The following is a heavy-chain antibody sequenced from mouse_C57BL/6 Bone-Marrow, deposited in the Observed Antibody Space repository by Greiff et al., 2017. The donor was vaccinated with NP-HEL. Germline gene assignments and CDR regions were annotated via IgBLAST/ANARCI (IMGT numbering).Heavy chain of an antibody. J-gene: IGHJ4*01. CDR1: GFNIKDDY. CDR2: IDPENGDT. D-gene: IGHD1-1*01. V-gene: IGHV14-4*01. CDR3: TTDYYGSSYRYYAMDD. Sequence: VQLQQSGAELVRPGASVKLSCTASGFNIKDDYMHWVKQRPEQGLEWIGWIDPENGDTEYASKFQGKATITADTSSNTAYLQLSSLTSEDTAVYYCTTDYYGSSYRYYAMDDWGQGTSVTVSS.